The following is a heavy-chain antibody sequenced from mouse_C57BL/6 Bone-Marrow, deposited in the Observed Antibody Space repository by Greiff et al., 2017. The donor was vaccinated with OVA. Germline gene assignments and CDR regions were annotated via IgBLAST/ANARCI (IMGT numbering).Heavy chain of an antibody. Sequence: QVQLQQPGAELVMPGASVKLSCKASGYTFTSYWMHWVKQRPGQGLEWIGEIDPSDSYTNYNQKFKGKSTLTVDKSSSTAYMQLSSLTSEDSAVYYCARSGNYHWYVDVWGTGTTVTVSS. CDR3: ARSGNYHWYVDV. CDR2: IDPSDSYT. D-gene: IGHD2-1*01. V-gene: IGHV1-69*01. J-gene: IGHJ1*03. CDR1: GYTFTSYW.